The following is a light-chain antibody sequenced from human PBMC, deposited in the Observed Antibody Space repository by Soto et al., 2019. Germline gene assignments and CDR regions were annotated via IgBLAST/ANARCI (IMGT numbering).Light chain of an antibody. V-gene: IGKV3-20*01. J-gene: IGKJ1*01. CDR1: QSVSSSY. Sequence: ELVLTQSPGTQSSSPEPRDTLSCTASQSVSSSYLALYQQKPGQAPRLLIYGASSRATGIPDRFSGSGSGTDFTLTISRLEPEEFAVYYCKQYGSSPPTFGQGAKVDIK. CDR3: KQYGSSPPT. CDR2: GAS.